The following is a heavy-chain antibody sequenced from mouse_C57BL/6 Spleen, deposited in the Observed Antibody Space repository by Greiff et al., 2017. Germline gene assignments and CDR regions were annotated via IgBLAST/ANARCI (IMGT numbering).Heavy chain of an antibody. CDR1: GFTFSNSA. D-gene: IGHD2-4*01. CDR3: ARGLRPLY. Sequence: EVQLVESGGGLVKPGGSLKLSCAASGFTFSNSAMSWVRQTPEKRLEWVATISDGGGYTYYPDNVKGRFTISRDNAKNNLYLQMSHLKSEDTAMYYCARGLRPLYWGQGTTLTVSS. V-gene: IGHV5-4*01. J-gene: IGHJ2*01. CDR2: ISDGGGYT.